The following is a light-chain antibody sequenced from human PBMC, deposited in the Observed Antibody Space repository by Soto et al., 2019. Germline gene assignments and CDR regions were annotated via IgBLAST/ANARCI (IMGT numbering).Light chain of an antibody. CDR3: XXXNSVPWT. CDR1: QGISNY. Sequence: DIQMTXSXSSLSASIGDRVTITCXASQGISNYLAWYQQKPGKSPRLLIYAASTLQSGVPSRFSGSGSGTDFTLTISSLQPEXVATFXXXXXNSVPWTFGQGTKVEI. J-gene: IGKJ1*01. V-gene: IGKV1-27*01. CDR2: AAS.